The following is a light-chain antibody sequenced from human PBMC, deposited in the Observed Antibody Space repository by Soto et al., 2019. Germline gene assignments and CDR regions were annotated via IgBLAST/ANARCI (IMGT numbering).Light chain of an antibody. CDR1: SSNIGAGYD. CDR3: QSYDSSLSGVV. Sequence: QSVLTQPPSVSGAPGQRVSISCTGSSSNIGAGYDVHWYQHLPGTAPKLLIYYNTNRPSGVPDRFSGSKSGTSASLAFTGLQAEDEAYYYCQSYDSSLSGVVFGGGTKLTVL. J-gene: IGLJ2*01. V-gene: IGLV1-40*01. CDR2: YNT.